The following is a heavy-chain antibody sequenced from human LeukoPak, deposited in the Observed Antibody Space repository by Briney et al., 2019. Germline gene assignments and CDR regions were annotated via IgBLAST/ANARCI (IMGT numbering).Heavy chain of an antibody. J-gene: IGHJ5*02. CDR2: ISAYNGNT. CDR1: GYTFTSYG. V-gene: IGHV1-18*01. D-gene: IGHD3-22*01. CDR3: ARDGVAVTPATNWFDP. Sequence: GASVKVSCKASGYTFTSYGISWVRQAPGQGLEWMGWISAYNGNTNYAQKLQGRVTMTTDTSTSTAYMELRSLRSDDTAVYYCARDGVAVTPATNWFDPWGQGTLVTVSS.